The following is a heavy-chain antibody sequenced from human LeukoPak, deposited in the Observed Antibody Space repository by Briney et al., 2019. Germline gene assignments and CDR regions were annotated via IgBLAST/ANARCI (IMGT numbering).Heavy chain of an antibody. V-gene: IGHV3-23*01. CDR3: AKDARRSSGWWFFDH. Sequence: GGSLRLSCAASGFAFSSLDMGWVSQAPRKGLEWVSAISAGGDRTYYADSVRGRFTLSRDKSKNTLYLQMNSLRAEDTAVYYCAKDARRSSGWWFFDHWGQGTLVTVSS. D-gene: IGHD6-19*01. J-gene: IGHJ4*02. CDR1: GFAFSSLD. CDR2: ISAGGDRT.